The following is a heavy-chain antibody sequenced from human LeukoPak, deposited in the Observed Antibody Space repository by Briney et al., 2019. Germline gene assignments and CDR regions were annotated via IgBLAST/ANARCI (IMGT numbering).Heavy chain of an antibody. CDR2: ISGSGGST. V-gene: IGHV3-23*01. Sequence: GGSLRLSCAASGFTFSSYGMSWVRQAPGKGLEWVSAISGSGGSTYYADSVKGRFTISRDNSKNTLYLQMNSLRAEDTAVYYCAKPVELYYYFDYWGQGTLVTVSS. CDR1: GFTFSSYG. D-gene: IGHD1-26*01. J-gene: IGHJ4*02. CDR3: AKPVELYYYFDY.